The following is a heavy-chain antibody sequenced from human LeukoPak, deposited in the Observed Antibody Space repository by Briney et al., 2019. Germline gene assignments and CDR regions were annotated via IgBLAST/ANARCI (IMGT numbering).Heavy chain of an antibody. CDR3: ARLAPGNSDILTGDPKVVFDY. V-gene: IGHV4-59*01. CDR2: VHSSGST. Sequence: PSETLSLTCTVSGGSLSRFFWSWIRQPPGKGLEWIGYVHSSGSTKYNPPLTSRLIISVDMSKNKFSLKLRSVSVADTAVYYCARLAPGNSDILTGDPKVVFDYWGQGALVTVSS. J-gene: IGHJ4*02. D-gene: IGHD3-9*01. CDR1: GGSLSRFF.